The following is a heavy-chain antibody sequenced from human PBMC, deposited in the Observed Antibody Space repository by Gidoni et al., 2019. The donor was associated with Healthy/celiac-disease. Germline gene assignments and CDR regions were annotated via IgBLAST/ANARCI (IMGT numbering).Heavy chain of an antibody. Sequence: GESGGGLVQPGGSLKLSCAASGFTFSGSAMHWVRQASGKGLEWVGRIRSKANSYATAYAASVKGRFTISRDDSKNTAYLQMNSLKTEDTAVYYCTRRYSTVTPFDYWGQGTLVTVSS. CDR2: IRSKANSYAT. J-gene: IGHJ4*02. CDR1: GFTFSGSA. CDR3: TRRYSTVTPFDY. D-gene: IGHD4-17*01. V-gene: IGHV3-73*01.